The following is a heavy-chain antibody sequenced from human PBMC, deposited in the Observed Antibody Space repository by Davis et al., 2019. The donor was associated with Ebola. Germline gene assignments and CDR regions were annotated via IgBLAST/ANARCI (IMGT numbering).Heavy chain of an antibody. CDR1: GGSISSYY. CDR3: ARGCCRGYGSDS. Sequence: PSETLSLTCTVSGGSISSYYWSWIRQTPGKGLEWIGELDYSGSTNYNPSLESRATITMDRSENQFSLKLSSVTAADTAVYYCARGCCRGYGSDSWSQGALVTVSS. CDR2: LDYSGST. D-gene: IGHD5-18*01. V-gene: IGHV4-34*01. J-gene: IGHJ5*01.